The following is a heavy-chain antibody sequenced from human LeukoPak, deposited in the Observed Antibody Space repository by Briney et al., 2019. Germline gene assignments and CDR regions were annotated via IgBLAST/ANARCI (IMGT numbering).Heavy chain of an antibody. CDR1: GGTFSSYA. V-gene: IGHV1-69*01. D-gene: IGHD3-10*01. CDR2: IIPIFGTA. J-gene: IGHJ5*02. CDR3: ARTSSPPSYYYGSGSPGARFDP. Sequence: GSSVKVSCKASGGTFSSYAISWVRQAPGQGLEWMGGIIPIFGTANYAQKFQGRVTITVDESTSTAYMELSSLRSEDTAVYYCARTSSPPSYYYGSGSPGARFDPWGQGTLVTVSS.